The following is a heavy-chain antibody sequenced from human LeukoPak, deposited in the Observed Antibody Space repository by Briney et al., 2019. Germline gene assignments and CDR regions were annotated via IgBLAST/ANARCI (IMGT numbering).Heavy chain of an antibody. CDR3: ARVRRDGYNQFDY. D-gene: IGHD5-24*01. CDR1: GGSISSYY. Sequence: SETLSLTCTVSGGSISSYYWSWIRQPPGKGLEWIGYIYYSGNTNYNPSLESRVTISVDTSKNQFSLKLSSVTAADTAVYYCARVRRDGYNQFDYWGQGTLVTVSS. J-gene: IGHJ4*02. V-gene: IGHV4-59*01. CDR2: IYYSGNT.